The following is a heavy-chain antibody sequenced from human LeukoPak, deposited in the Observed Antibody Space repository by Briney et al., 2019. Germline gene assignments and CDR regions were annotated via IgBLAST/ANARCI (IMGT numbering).Heavy chain of an antibody. CDR3: ARRLSLRFDAFAV. J-gene: IGHJ3*01. V-gene: IGHV3-23*01. D-gene: IGHD3-3*01. CDR2: MSDIGPNT. Sequence: QSGGSLRLSCAASGFTVTEYAMTWIRQSPGKGPEWVSSMSDIGPNTYYADTVKGRFTISRDTSKNTLLLQMNSLRADDTALYFCARRLSLRFDAFAVWGPGTVVTVSS. CDR1: GFTVTEYA.